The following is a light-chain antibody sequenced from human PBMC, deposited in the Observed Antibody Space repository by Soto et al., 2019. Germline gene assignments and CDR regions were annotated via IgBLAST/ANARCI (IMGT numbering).Light chain of an antibody. CDR3: QQYGSSPGT. CDR2: GAS. V-gene: IGKV3-20*01. CDR1: QSVSSSY. J-gene: IGKJ1*01. Sequence: EIVLTQSPGTLSLSPGERATLSCRASQSVSSSYLAWYQQKPGEAPSLLIYGASSRATGIPDRFSGSGSGTDFTLTIXRLEPEXFAXYYCQQYGSSPGTFGQGTKVEIK.